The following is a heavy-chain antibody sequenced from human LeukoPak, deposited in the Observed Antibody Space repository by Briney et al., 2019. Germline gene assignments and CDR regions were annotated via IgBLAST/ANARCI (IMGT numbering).Heavy chain of an antibody. CDR1: GYTFTGSY. D-gene: IGHD3-22*01. J-gene: IGHJ4*02. CDR3: AKYLSSGFLYYFDY. CDR2: INPNSGDT. Sequence: ASVKVSCKASGYTFTGSYIHWVRQAPGQGLEWLGRINPNSGDTNYAQNLHGRVTMTRDTSITTAYMELNSLTSDDTAVYYCAKYLSSGFLYYFDYWGQGTLVTVSS. V-gene: IGHV1-2*06.